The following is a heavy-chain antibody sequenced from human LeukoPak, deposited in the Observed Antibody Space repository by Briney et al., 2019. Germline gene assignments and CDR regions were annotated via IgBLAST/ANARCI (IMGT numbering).Heavy chain of an antibody. CDR1: GGSISTYY. J-gene: IGHJ6*03. CDR2: IYYSGST. CDR3: ARETSQKGAHYMDV. Sequence: SETLSLTCTVSGGSISTYYWSWIRQPPGKGLEWIGYIYYSGSTSYNPSLKSRVTISVDTSKNQFSLKLSSVTAADTAVYYCARETSQKGAHYMDVWGKGTTVTNSS. V-gene: IGHV4-59*01. D-gene: IGHD3-16*01.